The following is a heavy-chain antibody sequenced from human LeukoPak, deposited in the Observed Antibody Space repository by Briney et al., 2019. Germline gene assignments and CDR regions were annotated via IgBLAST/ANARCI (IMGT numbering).Heavy chain of an antibody. J-gene: IGHJ4*02. V-gene: IGHV4-31*03. CDR3: ARAFRYCTNGVCYSGSRALDY. D-gene: IGHD2-8*01. Sequence: SETLSLTCTVSGFSISSGGYYWRWIRQHPGKGLEWIGYIYYSGSTYYNPSLKSRITISVDTSKNQFSLKLSSVTAADTAVYYCARAFRYCTNGVCYSGSRALDYWGQGTLVTVSS. CDR1: GFSISSGGYY. CDR2: IYYSGST.